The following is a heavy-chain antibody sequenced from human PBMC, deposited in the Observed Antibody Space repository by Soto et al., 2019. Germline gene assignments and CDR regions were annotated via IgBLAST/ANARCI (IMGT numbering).Heavy chain of an antibody. Sequence: SETLSLTCAVSGGSISSGDYSWSWIRQPPGKGLEWIGYIYHSGSTYYNPSLKSRVTISVERSKNQFSLKMSSVTAADTAVYYCARVQIDYYDSSGFSPWFETWGPGTLVT. CDR3: ARVQIDYYDSSGFSPWFET. D-gene: IGHD3-22*01. J-gene: IGHJ5*01. CDR2: IYHSGST. CDR1: GGSISSGDYS. V-gene: IGHV4-30-2*01.